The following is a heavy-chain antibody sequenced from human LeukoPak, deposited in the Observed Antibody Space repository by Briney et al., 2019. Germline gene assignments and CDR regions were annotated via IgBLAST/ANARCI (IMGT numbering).Heavy chain of an antibody. CDR3: AVIVGRWDHSDR. V-gene: IGHV3-30*03. CDR2: TSKDGDYE. CDR1: GITFSNYE. J-gene: IGHJ5*02. Sequence: PGGSLRLSCAASGITFSNYEFHWVRQAPGKGPQWVAVTSKDGDYEYSIDSEKGRFTISRDNSKNMVYLQMSSLTVEDTAVYYCAVIVGRWDHSDRWGQGTLVTVSS. D-gene: IGHD2-21*01.